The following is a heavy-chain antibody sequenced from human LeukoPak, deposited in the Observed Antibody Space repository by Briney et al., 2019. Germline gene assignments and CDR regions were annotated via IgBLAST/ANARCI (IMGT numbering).Heavy chain of an antibody. CDR1: GFSVSDNG. CDR3: ARSLTIVVVTAHY. V-gene: IGHV3-23*01. Sequence: GGTLRLSCAASGFSVSDNGMSWVRQAPGKGLEWVSGIVGGDGGTYYADSVKGRFIISRDNSKNTLYVQMNSLRAEDTAVYYCARSLTIVVVTAHYWGQGTLVTVSS. CDR2: IVGGDGGT. D-gene: IGHD2-21*02. J-gene: IGHJ4*02.